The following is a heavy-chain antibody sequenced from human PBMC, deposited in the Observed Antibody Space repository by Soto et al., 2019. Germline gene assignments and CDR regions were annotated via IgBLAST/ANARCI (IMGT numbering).Heavy chain of an antibody. V-gene: IGHV4-39*01. D-gene: IGHD3-9*01. Sequence: QLQLQESGPGLVKPSGTLSLTCTVSGGSVSSSNYYWGWIRQSPGKGLEWIGSIYYSGSTYYNPSLEIRVTISVDKSKNQFSLKVISVTAADTAVYYCARLEGLATISYYFDYWGQGTLVTVSS. J-gene: IGHJ4*02. CDR1: GGSVSSSNYY. CDR2: IYYSGST. CDR3: ARLEGLATISYYFDY.